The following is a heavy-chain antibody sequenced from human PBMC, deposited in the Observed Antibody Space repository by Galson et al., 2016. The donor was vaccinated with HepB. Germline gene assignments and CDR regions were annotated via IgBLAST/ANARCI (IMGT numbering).Heavy chain of an antibody. CDR1: GGSISSHY. D-gene: IGHD6-19*01. J-gene: IGHJ4*02. Sequence: SETLSLTCTVSGGSISSHYWSWIRQPPGKGLEWIGYIYDSETTNYNPSLRSRVTISADTSKNQFSVKVTSVTAADTAVYYCARMLPGGWFDYWGQGTLVTVSS. CDR3: ARMLPGGWFDY. CDR2: IYDSETT. V-gene: IGHV4-59*11.